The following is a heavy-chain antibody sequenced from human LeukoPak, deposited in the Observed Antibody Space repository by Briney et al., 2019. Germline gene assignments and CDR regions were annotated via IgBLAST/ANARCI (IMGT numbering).Heavy chain of an antibody. D-gene: IGHD4-17*01. CDR1: GFTFDDYA. CDR3: ASGDYGDYAIY. CDR2: ISWNSGSI. V-gene: IGHV3-9*01. Sequence: QSGGSLRLSCAASGFTFDDYAMHWVRQAPGKGLEWVSGISWNSGSIGYADSVKGRFTISRDNAKNSLYLQMNSLRAEDTAVYYCASGDYGDYAIYWGQGTLVTVSS. J-gene: IGHJ4*02.